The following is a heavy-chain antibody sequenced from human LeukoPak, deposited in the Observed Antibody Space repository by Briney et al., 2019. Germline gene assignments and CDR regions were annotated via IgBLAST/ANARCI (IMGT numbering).Heavy chain of an antibody. V-gene: IGHV4-59*02. CDR2: IYYTGT. J-gene: IGHJ4*02. CDR3: ASRKLGNDY. CDR1: GGSVTDYY. D-gene: IGHD7-27*01. Sequence: SETLSLTCTVSGGSVTDYYWSWIRQSPGKGLEWIGYIYYTGTSYNPSLKSRVTISADTSKNQFSLKLISVTAAVTAVYYCASRKLGNDYWGQGTLVTVSS.